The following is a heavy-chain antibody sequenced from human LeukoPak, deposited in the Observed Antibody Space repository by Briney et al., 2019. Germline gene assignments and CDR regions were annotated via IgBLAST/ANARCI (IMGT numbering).Heavy chain of an antibody. D-gene: IGHD2-21*01. CDR3: ARQVSLRNPMDV. CDR2: IYPVNSDT. Sequence: GESLKISCKGSGYSFTCYWIGWVRQMPGKGLEWMGIIYPVNSDTRYSPSFQGQVTISADKSISTAYLHWSSLKASDTAMYYCARQVSLRNPMDVWGKGTTVTVSS. V-gene: IGHV5-51*01. J-gene: IGHJ6*03. CDR1: GYSFTCYW.